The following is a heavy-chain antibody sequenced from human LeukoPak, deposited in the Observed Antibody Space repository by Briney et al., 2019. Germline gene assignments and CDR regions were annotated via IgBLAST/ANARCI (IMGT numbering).Heavy chain of an antibody. D-gene: IGHD3-22*01. CDR1: GYTFTGYY. V-gene: IGHV1-2*02. Sequence: ASVKVSCKASGYTFTGYYMHWVRQAPGQGLEWMGWINPNSGGTNYAQKFQGRVTMTRDTFISTAYMELSRLRSDDTAVYYCARAVGPIGSSGYYYYYYMDVWGKGTTVTVSS. CDR2: INPNSGGT. J-gene: IGHJ6*03. CDR3: ARAVGPIGSSGYYYYYYMDV.